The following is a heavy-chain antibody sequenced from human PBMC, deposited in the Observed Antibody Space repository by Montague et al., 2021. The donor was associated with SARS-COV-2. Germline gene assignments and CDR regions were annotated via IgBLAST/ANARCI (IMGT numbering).Heavy chain of an antibody. V-gene: IGHV4-31*03. D-gene: IGHD2/OR15-2a*01. J-gene: IGHJ4*02. CDR3: ARVRLFYYLDF. CDR1: GTSIRSGGYY. Sequence: TLSLTCTVSGTSIRSGGYYWTWIRQHPGKGLEWIGYIFHTGRAYYNPSLETRVNISVDTSNNLFSLRLSSVTAADTALYFCARVRLFYYLDFWGQGTLVTGSS. CDR2: IFHTGRA.